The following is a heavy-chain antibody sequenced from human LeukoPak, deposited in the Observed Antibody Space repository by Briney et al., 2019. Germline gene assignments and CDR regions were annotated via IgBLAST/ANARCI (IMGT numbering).Heavy chain of an antibody. CDR2: MNPNSGNT. CDR1: GYTFTSYD. Sequence: ASVKVSCKASGYTFTSYDINWVRQAPGQGLEWMGWMNPNSGNTGYAQKFQGRVTMTRNTSISTAYMELSSLRSEDTAVYYCARGGSGYSSSWPYYYYYGMDVWGQGTTVTVSS. J-gene: IGHJ6*02. V-gene: IGHV1-8*01. CDR3: ARGGSGYSSSWPYYYYYGMDV. D-gene: IGHD6-13*01.